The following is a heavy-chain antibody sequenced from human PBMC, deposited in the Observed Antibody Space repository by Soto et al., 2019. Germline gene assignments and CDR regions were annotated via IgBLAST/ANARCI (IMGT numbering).Heavy chain of an antibody. CDR3: ALNQYKGPAATGRFDP. Sequence: QLQLQESGPGLVKPSETLSLTCTVSGGSISSSSYYWGWIRQPPGKGLEWIGNIYYSGSTYYNPSLKSRVTISVDTSKNQFSLKLSSVTAADTAVYYCALNQYKGPAATGRFDPWGQGTLVTVSS. D-gene: IGHD2-15*01. CDR2: IYYSGST. CDR1: GGSISSSSYY. J-gene: IGHJ5*02. V-gene: IGHV4-39*01.